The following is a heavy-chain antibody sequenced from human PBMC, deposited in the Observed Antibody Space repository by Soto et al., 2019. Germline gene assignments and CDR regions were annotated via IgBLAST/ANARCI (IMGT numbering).Heavy chain of an antibody. CDR3: ARLLRIPEWLQFAYFDY. D-gene: IGHD5-12*01. J-gene: IGHJ4*02. Sequence: GKSLKISCKGSGYSFTSYWIGWVRQMPGKGLEWMGIIYPGDSDTRYSPSFQGQVTISADKSISTAYLQWSSLNASDTAMYYCARLLRIPEWLQFAYFDYWGQGTLVTVSS. V-gene: IGHV5-51*01. CDR1: GYSFTSYW. CDR2: IYPGDSDT.